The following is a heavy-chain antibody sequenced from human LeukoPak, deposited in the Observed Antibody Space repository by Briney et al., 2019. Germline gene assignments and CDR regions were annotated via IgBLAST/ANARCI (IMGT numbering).Heavy chain of an antibody. CDR2: ISGSGGST. Sequence: PGGSLRLSCAASGFTFSSYAMSWVRQAPGKGLEWVSAISGSGGSTYYADSVKGRFTISRDSSKNTLYLQMNSLRAEDTAVYYCAKEGYYGSGSSYYYYYGMDVWGQGTTVTVSS. CDR3: AKEGYYGSGSSYYYYYGMDV. CDR1: GFTFSSYA. J-gene: IGHJ6*02. D-gene: IGHD3-10*01. V-gene: IGHV3-23*01.